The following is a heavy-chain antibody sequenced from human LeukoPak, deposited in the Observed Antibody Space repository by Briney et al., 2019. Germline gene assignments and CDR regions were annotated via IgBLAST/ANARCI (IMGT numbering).Heavy chain of an antibody. CDR1: GFTFSSYA. CDR2: IDIGVGTT. D-gene: IGHD4/OR15-4a*01. V-gene: IGHV3-23*01. CDR3: ANEVRPNDY. J-gene: IGHJ4*02. Sequence: GGSLRLSCAASGFTFSSYAMSWVRQAPGKRLEWVSSIDIGVGTTYYADSVKGRFTISRDNSKNTLYLQMNSLRAEDTALYFCANEVRPNDYWGRGTLVTVSS.